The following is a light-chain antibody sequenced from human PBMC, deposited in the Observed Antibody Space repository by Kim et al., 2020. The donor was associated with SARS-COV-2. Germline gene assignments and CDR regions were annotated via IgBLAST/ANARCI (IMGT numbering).Light chain of an antibody. CDR1: SSDVGGHDY. V-gene: IGLV2-14*03. CDR3: SSYTSTNSLI. CDR2: DVT. J-gene: IGLJ2*01. Sequence: GQSITISCTGTSSDVGGHDYVSWYQHHPGKVPKALIYDVTERSSGVSHRFSGSKSGNTASLIISGLQAEDEGDYYCSSYTSTNSLIFGGGTQLTVL.